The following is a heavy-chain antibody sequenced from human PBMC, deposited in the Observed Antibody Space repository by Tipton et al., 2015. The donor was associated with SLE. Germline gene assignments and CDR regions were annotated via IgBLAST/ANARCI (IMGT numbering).Heavy chain of an antibody. D-gene: IGHD1-26*01. V-gene: IGHV3-21*01. CDR3: ARGGYSGSYWDGFDI. J-gene: IGHJ3*02. CDR2: ISSSSSYI. CDR1: GFTFSSYS. Sequence: SLRLSCAASGFTFSSYSMNWVRQAPGKGLEWVSSISSSSSYIYYADSVKGRFTISRDNAKNSLYLQMNSLRAEDTAVYYCARGGYSGSYWDGFDIWGQGTMVTVSS.